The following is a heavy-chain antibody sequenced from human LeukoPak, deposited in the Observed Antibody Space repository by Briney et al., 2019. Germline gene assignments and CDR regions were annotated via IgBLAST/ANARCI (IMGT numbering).Heavy chain of an antibody. D-gene: IGHD4-17*01. CDR2: LDPEDGEA. CDR1: GYTLSDLA. CDR3: ATRNFGDYGAFDI. V-gene: IGHV1-24*01. J-gene: IGHJ3*02. Sequence: PRASVKVSCKVSGYTLSDLAMHWVRQAPGKGLEWMGGLDPEDGEAIYAQPLQGRVTMTEDTSSDTAYMVLSSLRSEDTAVYYCATRNFGDYGAFDIWGQGTMVTVSS.